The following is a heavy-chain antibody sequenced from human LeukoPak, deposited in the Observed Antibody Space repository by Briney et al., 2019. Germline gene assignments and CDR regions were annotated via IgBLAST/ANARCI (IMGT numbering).Heavy chain of an antibody. J-gene: IGHJ4*02. D-gene: IGHD2-2*01. CDR2: ISYDGSNK. Sequence: GGSLRLSCAASGFTFSSYAMHWVRQAPGKGLEWVAVISYDGSNKYYADSVKGRFTISRDNSKNTLYLQMNSLRAEDTAVYYCAREGGVPAAGHFDYWGQGTLVTVSS. CDR1: GFTFSSYA. CDR3: AREGGVPAAGHFDY. V-gene: IGHV3-30*04.